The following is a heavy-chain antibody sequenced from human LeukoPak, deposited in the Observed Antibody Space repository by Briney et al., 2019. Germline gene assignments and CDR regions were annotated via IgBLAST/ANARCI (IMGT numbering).Heavy chain of an antibody. D-gene: IGHD5-18*01. J-gene: IGHJ3*02. V-gene: IGHV4-4*02. CDR3: ARGRGYSYGKRAFDI. CDR2: INHSGST. Sequence: SATLTLTCAVSGGSISSSNWWSWIRQPPGKGLEWIGEINHSGSTNYNPSLKSRVTISVDTSKNQFSLKLSSVTAADTAVYYCARGRGYSYGKRAFDIWGQGTMVTVSS. CDR1: GGSISSSNW.